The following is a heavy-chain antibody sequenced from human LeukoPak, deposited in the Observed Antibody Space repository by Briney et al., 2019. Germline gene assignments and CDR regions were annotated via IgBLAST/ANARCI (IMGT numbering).Heavy chain of an antibody. Sequence: PSETLSLTCAVSGGSISSSNWWSWVRQPPGKGLEWIEEIYHSGSTNYNPSLKSRVTISVDKSKNQFSLKLSSVTAADTAVYYCASMYYDYVWGSYRPFDYWGQGTLVTASS. D-gene: IGHD3-16*02. CDR2: IYHSGST. V-gene: IGHV4-4*02. CDR1: GGSISSSNW. CDR3: ASMYYDYVWGSYRPFDY. J-gene: IGHJ4*02.